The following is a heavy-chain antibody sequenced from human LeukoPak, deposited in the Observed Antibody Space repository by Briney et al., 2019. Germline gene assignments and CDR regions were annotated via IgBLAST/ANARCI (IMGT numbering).Heavy chain of an antibody. CDR3: ARVVVVVAATLGWFDP. J-gene: IGHJ5*02. CDR1: GYSISSGYY. D-gene: IGHD2-15*01. V-gene: IGHV4-34*01. CDR2: INHSGST. Sequence: SETLSLTCAVSGYSISSGYYWSWIRQPPGKGLEWIGEINHSGSTNYNPSLKSRVTISVDTSKNQFSLKLSSVTAADTAVYYCARVVVVVAATLGWFDPWGQGTLVTVSS.